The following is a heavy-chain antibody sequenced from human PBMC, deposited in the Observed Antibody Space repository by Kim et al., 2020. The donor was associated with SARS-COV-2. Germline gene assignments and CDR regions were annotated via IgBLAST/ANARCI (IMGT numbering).Heavy chain of an antibody. D-gene: IGHD1-20*01. Sequence: GGSLRLSCAASGFTVSSNYMSWVRQGPGKGLQLVGIIYTAGSTYYADSVQGSFTISRDNCKNTLFLQMSSLRAEDTAIYYCTKDYVTGRSNYYYGMYVW. CDR2: IYTAGST. J-gene: IGHJ6*01. CDR1: GFTVSSNY. V-gene: IGHV3-66*01. CDR3: TKDYVTGRSNYYYGMYV.